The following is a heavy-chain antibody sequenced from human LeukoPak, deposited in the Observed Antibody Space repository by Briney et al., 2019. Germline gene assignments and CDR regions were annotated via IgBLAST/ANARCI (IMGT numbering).Heavy chain of an antibody. CDR3: TRVGYIDEGIDY. CDR2: IKQDGSKK. CDR1: GFPFSSYR. V-gene: IGHV3-7*04. J-gene: IGHJ4*02. Sequence: GGSLRLSCVASGFPFSSYRMTWVRRAPGKGLEWVANIKQDGSKKSYVDSVKGRFTISRDNAKNSLYLQMNSLRAEDTAIYYCTRVGYIDEGIDYWGQGTLVTVSS. D-gene: IGHD5-24*01.